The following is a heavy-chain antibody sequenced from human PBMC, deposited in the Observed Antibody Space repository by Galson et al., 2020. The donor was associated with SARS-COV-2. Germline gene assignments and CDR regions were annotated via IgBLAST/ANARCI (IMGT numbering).Heavy chain of an antibody. J-gene: IGHJ3*02. CDR1: GFTFGDYA. CDR2: IRSKAYGGTT. Sequence: GGSLRLSCTASGFTFGDYAMSWFRQAPGKGLEWVGFIRSKAYGGTTEYAAHVKGRFTISRDDSKSIAYLQMNSLKTEDTAVYYCTRKQEEGYDSSGYYSHDAFDIWGQGTMVTVSS. CDR3: TRKQEEGYDSSGYYSHDAFDI. V-gene: IGHV3-49*03. D-gene: IGHD3-22*01.